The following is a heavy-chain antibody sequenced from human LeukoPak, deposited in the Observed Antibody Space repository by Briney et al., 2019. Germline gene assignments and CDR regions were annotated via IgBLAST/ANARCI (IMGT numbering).Heavy chain of an antibody. CDR1: GGSFSNSHYF. V-gene: IGHV4-39*07. D-gene: IGHD3-22*01. CDR2: IYYSRST. Sequence: SETLSLTCTVSGGSFSNSHYFWGWVRQPPGKGLEWIGSIYYSRSTYYNPSLKSRVTISVDTSKNQFSLKLSSVTAADTAVYYCARDRCDYYDSSGYYCYYFDYWGQGTLVTVSS. J-gene: IGHJ4*02. CDR3: ARDRCDYYDSSGYYCYYFDY.